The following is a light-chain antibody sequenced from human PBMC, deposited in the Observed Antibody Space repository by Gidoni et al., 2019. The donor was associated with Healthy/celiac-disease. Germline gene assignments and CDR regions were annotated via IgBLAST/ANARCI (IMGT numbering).Light chain of an antibody. V-gene: IGKV1-9*01. CDR3: QQLNSYRWT. CDR2: AAS. Sequence: GDRVTITCRASQGISSYLAWYQQKPGKAPKLLISAASTLQSVVPSRFSGSGSGTVFTLTISSLQPEDFATYYCQQLNSYRWTFGQGTKVEIK. J-gene: IGKJ1*01. CDR1: QGISSY.